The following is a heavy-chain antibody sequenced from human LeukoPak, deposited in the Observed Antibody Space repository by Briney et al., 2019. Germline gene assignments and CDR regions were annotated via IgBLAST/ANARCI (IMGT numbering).Heavy chain of an antibody. CDR2: ISNNGGST. J-gene: IGHJ3*02. V-gene: IGHV3-23*01. D-gene: IGHD3-10*01. CDR3: AKIGRHYYGLALKGAFDI. Sequence: GGSLRLSCAASGFTFSSYAMSWVRQAPGKGLEWVSRISNNGGSTYYTDSVKGRFTISRDNSKNTLSLQMNSLRAEDTAVYYCAKIGRHYYGLALKGAFDIWGQGTMVTVSS. CDR1: GFTFSSYA.